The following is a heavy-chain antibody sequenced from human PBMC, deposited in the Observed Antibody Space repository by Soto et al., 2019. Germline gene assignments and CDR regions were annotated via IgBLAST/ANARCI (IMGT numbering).Heavy chain of an antibody. CDR3: ARDPGSLRFLEWNHHYNIGFGYYFDY. CDR1: GFTFSSYW. J-gene: IGHJ4*02. CDR2: IKQDGSEK. D-gene: IGHD3-3*01. V-gene: IGHV3-7*05. Sequence: GGSLRLSCAASGFTFSSYWMSWVRQAPGKGLEWVANIKQDGSEKYYVDSVKGRFTISRDNAKNSLYLQMNSLRAEDTAVYYCARDPGSLRFLEWNHHYNIGFGYYFDYWGQGTLVTVSS.